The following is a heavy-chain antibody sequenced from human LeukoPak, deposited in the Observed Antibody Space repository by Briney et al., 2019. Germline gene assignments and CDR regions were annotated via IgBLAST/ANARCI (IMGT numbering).Heavy chain of an antibody. CDR1: GGSISSYY. CDR2: IYTSGST. D-gene: IGHD2-2*01. Sequence: PSETLSLTCTVSGGSISSYYWSWIRQPAGKGLEWIGRIYTSGSTNYNPSLKSRVTMSVDTSKNQFSLKLSSVTAADTAVYYCARGVVRRGPDNWFDPWGQGTLVTVSS. J-gene: IGHJ5*02. CDR3: ARGVVRRGPDNWFDP. V-gene: IGHV4-4*07.